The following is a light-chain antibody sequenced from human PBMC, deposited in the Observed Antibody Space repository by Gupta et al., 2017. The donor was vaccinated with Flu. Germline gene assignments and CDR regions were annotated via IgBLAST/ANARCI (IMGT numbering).Light chain of an antibody. V-gene: IGLV2-23*02. J-gene: IGLJ1*01. CDR2: EVT. CDR1: SSDVGSFNL. CDR3: CSYATGNLYA. Sequence: QSALTQPASVSGCPGQSITISCTGTSSDVGSFNLVSWYQQHPGKAPKVMIYEVTKRPSGVSNRFSGSKSGNTASLTISGLQADDEADYYCCSYATGNLYAFGTGTKATVL.